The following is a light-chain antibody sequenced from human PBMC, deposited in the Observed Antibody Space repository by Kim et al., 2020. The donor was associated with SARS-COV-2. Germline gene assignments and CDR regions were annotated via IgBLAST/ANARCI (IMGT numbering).Light chain of an antibody. CDR3: QQTYTTPPWT. Sequence: DIQMTQSPPSLTASVGDRITITCRASQSISRYLNWYQQKPGKAPKVLIYTSTALQSGVPSRFSGSGSGTEFTLTISSLQLEDFATYYCQQTYTTPPWTFGQGTKVDIK. CDR2: TST. J-gene: IGKJ1*01. CDR1: QSISRY. V-gene: IGKV1-39*01.